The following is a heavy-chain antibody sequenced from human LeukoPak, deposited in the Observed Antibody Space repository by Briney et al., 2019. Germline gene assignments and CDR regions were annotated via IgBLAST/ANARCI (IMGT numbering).Heavy chain of an antibody. Sequence: GGSLRLSCAASGFTFDYYWMHWVRQAPGKGLMWVSRINTDGSNTHYADSVKGRFTISRDNAKNTLCLQMNGLRVEDTAVYYCVVWGEDRSGHRFDFWGQGTLVTVSS. J-gene: IGHJ4*02. CDR3: VVWGEDRSGHRFDF. CDR1: GFTFDYYW. CDR2: INTDGSNT. D-gene: IGHD3-22*01. V-gene: IGHV3-74*01.